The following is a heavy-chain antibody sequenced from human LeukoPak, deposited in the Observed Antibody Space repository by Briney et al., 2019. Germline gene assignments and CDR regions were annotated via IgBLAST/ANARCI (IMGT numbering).Heavy chain of an antibody. CDR1: GYTFTSYA. CDR3: ARAYYDFWSGYSFDY. CDR2: IKTNTGNP. J-gene: IGHJ4*02. V-gene: IGHV7-4-1*01. Sequence: ASVKVSCKASGYTFTSYAMNWVRQAPGQGLEWMGWIKTNTGNPTYAQGFTGRFVFSLDTSVSTAYLQICSLKAEDTAVYYCARAYYDFWSGYSFDYWGQGTLVTVSS. D-gene: IGHD3-3*01.